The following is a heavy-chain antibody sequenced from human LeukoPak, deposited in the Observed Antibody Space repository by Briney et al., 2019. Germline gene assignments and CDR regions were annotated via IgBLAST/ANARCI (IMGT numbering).Heavy chain of an antibody. CDR3: ARSITGTDSFDY. V-gene: IGHV4-59*01. CDR1: GGSISSYY. D-gene: IGHD1-20*01. J-gene: IGHJ4*02. Sequence: SETLSLSCTDSGGSISSYYWSWIRQPPGKGLEWIGYIYYSGSTNYNPSLKSRVTISVDTSKNQFSLKLSSVTAADTATYYCARSITGTDSFDYWGQGTLVTVSS. CDR2: IYYSGST.